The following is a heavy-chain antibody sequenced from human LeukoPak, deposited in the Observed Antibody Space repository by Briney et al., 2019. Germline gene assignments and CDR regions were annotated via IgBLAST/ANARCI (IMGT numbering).Heavy chain of an antibody. CDR3: ARVVSGWYVS. CDR1: GGSFSGYY. CDR2: INHSGST. J-gene: IGHJ4*02. D-gene: IGHD6-19*01. Sequence: SETLSLTCAVYGGSFSGYYWSWIRQPPGKGLEWIGEINHSGSTNYNPSLKSRVTILVDTSKNQFSLKLSSVTAADPAVYYCARVVSGWYVSWGQGTLVTVSS. V-gene: IGHV4-34*01.